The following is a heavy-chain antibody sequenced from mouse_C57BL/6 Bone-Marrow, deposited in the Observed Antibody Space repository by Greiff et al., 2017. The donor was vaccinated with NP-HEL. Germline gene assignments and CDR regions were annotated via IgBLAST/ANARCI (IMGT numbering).Heavy chain of an antibody. CDR2: INPSSGYT. V-gene: IGHV1-7*01. D-gene: IGHD2-4*01. Sequence: VQRVESGAELAKPGASVKLSCKASGYTFTSYWMHWVKQRPGQGLEWIGYINPSSGYTKYNQKFKDKATLTADKSSSTAYMQLSSLTYEDSAVYYCARAYYDYVFAYWGQGTLVTVSA. CDR3: ARAYYDYVFAY. J-gene: IGHJ3*01. CDR1: GYTFTSYW.